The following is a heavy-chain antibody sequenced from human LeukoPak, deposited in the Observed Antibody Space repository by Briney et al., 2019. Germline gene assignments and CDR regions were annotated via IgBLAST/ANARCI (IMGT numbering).Heavy chain of an antibody. CDR3: ASSGYCSGGSCYSSFDC. V-gene: IGHV3-66*02. D-gene: IGHD2-15*01. CDR1: GFTVSSNY. Sequence: GGSLRLSCAASGFTVSSNYMSWVRQAPGKGLEWVSVIYSGGSTYYADSVKGRFTISRDNSKNTLYLQMNSLRAEDTAVYYCASSGYCSGGSCYSSFDCWGQGTLVTVSS. J-gene: IGHJ4*02. CDR2: IYSGGST.